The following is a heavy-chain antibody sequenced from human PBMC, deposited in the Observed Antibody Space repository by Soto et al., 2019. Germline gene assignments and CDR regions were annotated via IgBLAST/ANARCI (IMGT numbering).Heavy chain of an antibody. Sequence: PSETLSLTCTVSGGSISSGGYYWSWIRQHPGKGLEWIGYIYYSGSTYYNPSLKSRVTISVDTSKNQFSLKLSSVTAADTAVYYCAIAPDPPLRWFDPWGQGTLVTVSS. CDR2: IYYSGST. V-gene: IGHV4-31*03. CDR3: AIAPDPPLRWFDP. D-gene: IGHD2-21*01. CDR1: GGSISSGGYY. J-gene: IGHJ5*02.